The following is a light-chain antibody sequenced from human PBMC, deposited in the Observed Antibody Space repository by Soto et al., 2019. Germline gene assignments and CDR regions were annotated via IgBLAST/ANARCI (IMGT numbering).Light chain of an antibody. CDR3: QQYNTYSWT. J-gene: IGKJ1*01. CDR2: DAS. CDR1: QSIGSW. Sequence: DIQMTQSPSTLSASVGDRVTITCRASQSIGSWVAWFRQKPGKAPKVLIYDASSLHSGDPSRFSGSGSGTEFTLSISSLQHDDFATYYCQQYNTYSWTFGQGTKVDIK. V-gene: IGKV1-5*01.